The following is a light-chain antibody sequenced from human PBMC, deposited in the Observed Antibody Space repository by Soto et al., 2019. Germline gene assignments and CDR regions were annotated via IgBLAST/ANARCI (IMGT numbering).Light chain of an antibody. CDR1: QSVSVN. J-gene: IGKJ1*01. CDR3: QQSYSTPWT. CDR2: GVS. V-gene: IGKV3-15*01. Sequence: EIVMTQSPGTLSVSPGERATLSCRASQSVSVNLAWYQQKPGQAPRLLIYGVSTRATGIPARFSGSESGTEFTLTISSLQPEDFATYYCQQSYSTPWTFGQGTKVDIK.